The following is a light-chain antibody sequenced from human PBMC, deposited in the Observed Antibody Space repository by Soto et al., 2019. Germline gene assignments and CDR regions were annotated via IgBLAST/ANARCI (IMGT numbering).Light chain of an antibody. J-gene: IGKJ2*01. Sequence: DIVMTQSPDSLAVSMGERATINCRSSRSVLYSSNNKNYLAWYQQKPGQPPKLLTSWSSTRESGVPDRFSGSGSGTGFTLTINSLQAEDVAVYYCQQYYSIPYNFGQGTKLEIK. CDR2: WSS. V-gene: IGKV4-1*01. CDR1: RSVLYSSNNKNY. CDR3: QQYYSIPYN.